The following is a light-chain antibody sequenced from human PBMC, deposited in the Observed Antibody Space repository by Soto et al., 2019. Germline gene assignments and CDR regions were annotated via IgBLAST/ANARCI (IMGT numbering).Light chain of an antibody. Sequence: IVLTQSPGTLSLSPGERATLSCRASQSVSSNYLAWYQQKPGQAPRLLIHTASSRATGIPDRFSGSGSGTDFTLTISRLEPEDFAVYYCEHYGSSPLLTFGGGTKVEIK. V-gene: IGKV3-20*01. CDR3: EHYGSSPLLT. CDR1: QSVSSNY. J-gene: IGKJ4*01. CDR2: TAS.